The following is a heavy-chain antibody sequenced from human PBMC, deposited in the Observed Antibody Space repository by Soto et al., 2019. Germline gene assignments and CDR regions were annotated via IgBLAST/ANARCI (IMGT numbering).Heavy chain of an antibody. J-gene: IGHJ6*02. V-gene: IGHV3-48*01. CDR1: GFTFSSYS. CDR2: ISSSSSTI. Sequence: GGSLRLSCAASGFTFSSYSMNWVRQAPGKGLEWVSYISSSSSTIYYADSVKGRFTISRDNAKNSLYLQMNSLRAEDTAVYYCAREGVKMATSTLNGMDVWGQGTTVTVS. D-gene: IGHD3-10*01. CDR3: AREGVKMATSTLNGMDV.